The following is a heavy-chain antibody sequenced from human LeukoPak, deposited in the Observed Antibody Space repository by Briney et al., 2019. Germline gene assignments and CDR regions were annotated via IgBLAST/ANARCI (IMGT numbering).Heavy chain of an antibody. J-gene: IGHJ3*02. CDR1: GGSISSGGYS. Sequence: SQTLSLTCAVSGGSISSGGYSWSWIRQPPGKGLEWIGYIYHSGSTYYNPSLKSRVTISVDRSKNQFSLKLSSVTAADTAVYYCARGVLLWFGELPDAFDIWGQGTMVIVSS. D-gene: IGHD3-10*01. CDR3: ARGVLLWFGELPDAFDI. CDR2: IYHSGST. V-gene: IGHV4-30-2*01.